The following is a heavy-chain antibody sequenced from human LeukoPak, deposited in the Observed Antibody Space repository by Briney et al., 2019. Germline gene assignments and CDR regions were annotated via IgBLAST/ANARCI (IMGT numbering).Heavy chain of an antibody. J-gene: IGHJ4*02. V-gene: IGHV4-59*01. Sequence: SETLSLTCTVSDDSISDYYRGWIRQPPGKGLEWIGYFHNSGTSTYNPSLKSRVTISADTSKNQFSLKLNSLTTEDTAVYYCASQGWDWGQGTLVTVSS. D-gene: IGHD1-26*01. CDR3: ASQGWD. CDR1: DDSISDYY. CDR2: FHNSGTS.